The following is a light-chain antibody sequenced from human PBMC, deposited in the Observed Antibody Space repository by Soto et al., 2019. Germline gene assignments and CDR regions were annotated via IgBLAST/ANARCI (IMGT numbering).Light chain of an antibody. CDR2: EVS. J-gene: IGLJ2*01. CDR3: SSKGGSNNFAV. V-gene: IGLV2-8*01. Sequence: QSALTQPPSASGSPGQSVTISCTGTSSDVGGYNYVSWYQQHPGKAPQVMIYEVSKRPSGVPDRFSGSKSGNTGSLTVSGLQAEYEADYYCSSKGGSNNFAVFGGGTKLTVL. CDR1: SSDVGGYNY.